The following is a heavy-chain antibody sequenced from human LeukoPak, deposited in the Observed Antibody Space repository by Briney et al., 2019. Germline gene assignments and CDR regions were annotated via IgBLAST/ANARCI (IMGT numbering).Heavy chain of an antibody. Sequence: WVANIKEDASETNYVDSVKPRFTISRDNAKNSLYLQLSSLTAEDTAVYYCARAIAYNTFDYWGQGTLVTVSS. D-gene: IGHD1-14*01. CDR2: IKEDASET. J-gene: IGHJ4*02. CDR3: ARAIAYNTFDY. V-gene: IGHV3-7*01.